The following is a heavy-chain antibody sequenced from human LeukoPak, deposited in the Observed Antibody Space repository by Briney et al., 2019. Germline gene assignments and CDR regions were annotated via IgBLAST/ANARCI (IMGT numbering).Heavy chain of an antibody. CDR1: GFTFSNSW. CDR3: TTPHLDPRTPRY. Sequence: PGGSLRLSCAVSGFTFSNSWISWVRQAPGKGLEWVGRIKSKSDGETADYAAPVKGRFTISRDDSKNMLSLQMNSLKTEDTAVYYCTTPHLDPRTPRYWGQGTLVTVSS. V-gene: IGHV3-15*01. CDR2: IKSKSDGETA. J-gene: IGHJ4*02. D-gene: IGHD1-14*01.